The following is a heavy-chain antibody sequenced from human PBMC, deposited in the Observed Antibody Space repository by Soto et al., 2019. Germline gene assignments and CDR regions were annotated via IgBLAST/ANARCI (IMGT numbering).Heavy chain of an antibody. D-gene: IGHD6-13*01. J-gene: IGHJ4*02. V-gene: IGHV3-30*14. CDR2: ITYDGSSK. CDR1: GFTFDSFT. CDR3: ARIYSSTWNYLDY. Sequence: VQLVESGGGVVQPGRSLRLSCTASGFTFDSFTFHWVRQAPGKGLEWVAVITYDGSSKFYADSVKGRFTISRDNSMNTLFIQMNSLRVDDTAVYYCARIYSSTWNYLDYWGQGTLVSVSS.